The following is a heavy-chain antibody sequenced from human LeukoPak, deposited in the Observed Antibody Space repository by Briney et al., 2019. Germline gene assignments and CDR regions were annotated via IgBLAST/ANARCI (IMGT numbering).Heavy chain of an antibody. CDR3: TKRLRYSSGPLGDV. CDR2: ISGSGGST. J-gene: IGHJ6*04. Sequence: PGGSLRLSCAASGFTFSSYAMSWVRQAPGKGLEWVSAISGSGGSTYYADSVKGRFTISRDNSKNTLYLQMNSLRAEDTAVYYCTKRLRYSSGPLGDVWGKGTTVTVSS. D-gene: IGHD6-19*01. CDR1: GFTFSSYA. V-gene: IGHV3-23*01.